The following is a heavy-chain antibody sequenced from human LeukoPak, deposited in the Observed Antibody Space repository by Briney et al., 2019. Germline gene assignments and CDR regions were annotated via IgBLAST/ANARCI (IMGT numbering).Heavy chain of an antibody. CDR3: ARDPYSGSHPLDY. CDR1: GYTLTEFS. J-gene: IGHJ4*02. V-gene: IGHV1-24*01. D-gene: IGHD1-26*01. CDR2: FDPEDGET. Sequence: ASVKVSCKVSGYTLTEFSMHWVRQAPGKGNEWMGGFDPEDGETIYAQKFQGRVTMTEDTSTDTAYMELSSLRSEDTAVYYGARDPYSGSHPLDYWGQGTLVTVSS.